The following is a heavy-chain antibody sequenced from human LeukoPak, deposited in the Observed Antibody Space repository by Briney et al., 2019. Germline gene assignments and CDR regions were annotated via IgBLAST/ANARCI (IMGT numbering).Heavy chain of an antibody. CDR2: IIPIFGTA. Sequence: GASVKVSCKASGGTFSSYAISWVRQAPGQGLEWMGGIIPIFGTANYAQKFQGRVTITADESTSTAYMELSSLRSEDTAVYYCARDYFYDSSGYYFDYWGRGTLVTVSS. CDR1: GGTFSSYA. J-gene: IGHJ4*02. D-gene: IGHD3-22*01. CDR3: ARDYFYDSSGYYFDY. V-gene: IGHV1-69*01.